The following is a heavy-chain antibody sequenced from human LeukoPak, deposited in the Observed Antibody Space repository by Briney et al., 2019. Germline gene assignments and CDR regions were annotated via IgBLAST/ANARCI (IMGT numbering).Heavy chain of an antibody. CDR2: IYSVST. CDR1: GGSNSSSSYY. V-gene: IGHV4-39*01. CDR3: ARHGSLAARDWFDP. D-gene: IGHD6-6*01. Sequence: SETLSLTCTVSGGSNSSSSYYWGWIRQPPGKWLEWIGSIYSVSTYYNPSLKSRVTISVDTSKNQFSLILSSVTAADTAVYYCARHGSLAARDWFDPWGQGTLVTVSS. J-gene: IGHJ5*02.